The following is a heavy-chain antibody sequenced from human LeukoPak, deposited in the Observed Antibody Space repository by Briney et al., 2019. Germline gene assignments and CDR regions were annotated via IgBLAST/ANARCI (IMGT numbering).Heavy chain of an antibody. CDR2: IYQSGNT. CDR1: GDSITNGYY. CDR3: ARDPRGSGWVLDH. D-gene: IGHD6-19*01. V-gene: IGHV4-38-2*02. J-gene: IGHJ4*02. Sequence: PSETLSLTYTVSGDSITNGYYWGWIRQPPGKGLEWIGSIYQSGNTFYNPSLKSRVTMSVDTSKNQFSLRMNSLTAADTAVYYCARDPRGSGWVLDHWGQGTLVTVSS.